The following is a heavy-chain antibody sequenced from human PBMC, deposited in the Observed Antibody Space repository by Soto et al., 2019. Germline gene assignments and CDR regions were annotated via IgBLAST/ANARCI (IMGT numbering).Heavy chain of an antibody. V-gene: IGHV1-18*01. J-gene: IGHJ5*02. Sequence: QVQLVQSGAEVKKPGASVKVSCKASGYTFTSYGISWVRQAPGQGLEWMGWISAYNGNTNYAQKPQGRVTMTTDTSXXRANMELRSLRSDDTAVYDCAGTFSSGWYDGTGSPWGQGTLVTVSS. CDR2: ISAYNGNT. D-gene: IGHD6-19*01. CDR1: GYTFTSYG. CDR3: AGTFSSGWYDGTGSP.